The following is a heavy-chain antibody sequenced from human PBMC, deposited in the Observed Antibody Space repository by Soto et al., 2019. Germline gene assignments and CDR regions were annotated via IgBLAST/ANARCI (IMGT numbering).Heavy chain of an antibody. D-gene: IGHD1-26*01. Sequence: GGSLRLSCAASGFTFSSYAMSWVRQAPGKGLEWVSAISGSGGSTYYADSVKGRFTISRDNSKNTLYLQMNSLRAEDTAVYYCAKDGGGSYYILNAFDIWGQGTMVTVSS. J-gene: IGHJ3*02. CDR3: AKDGGGSYYILNAFDI. CDR1: GFTFSSYA. CDR2: ISGSGGST. V-gene: IGHV3-23*01.